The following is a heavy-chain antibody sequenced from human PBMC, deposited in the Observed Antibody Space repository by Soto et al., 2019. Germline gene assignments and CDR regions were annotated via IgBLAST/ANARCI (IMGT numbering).Heavy chain of an antibody. V-gene: IGHV4-4*02. CDR1: SGSISSSNW. CDR2: IYHSGST. Sequence: SETLSLTCAVSSGSISSSNWWSWVRQPPGKGLEWIGEIYHSGSTNYNPSLKSRVTISVDKSKNQFSLKLSSVTAADTAVYYCARVVRGVIYCYYYTDVWGKGTTVTVSS. J-gene: IGHJ6*03. D-gene: IGHD3-10*01. CDR3: ARVVRGVIYCYYYTDV.